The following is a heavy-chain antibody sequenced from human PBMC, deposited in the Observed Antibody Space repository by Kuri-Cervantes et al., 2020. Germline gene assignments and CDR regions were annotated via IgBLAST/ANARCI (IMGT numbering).Heavy chain of an antibody. CDR1: GFTFDDYA. J-gene: IGHJ4*02. CDR2: ISWNSGSI. Sequence: LSLTCAASGFTFDDYAMHWVRQAPGKGLEWVSGISWNSGSIGYADSVKGRFTISRDNAKNSLYLQMNSLRAEDTALYYCAKGLTGYSSGWYIFDYWGQGTLVTVSS. CDR3: AKGLTGYSSGWYIFDY. D-gene: IGHD6-19*01. V-gene: IGHV3-9*01.